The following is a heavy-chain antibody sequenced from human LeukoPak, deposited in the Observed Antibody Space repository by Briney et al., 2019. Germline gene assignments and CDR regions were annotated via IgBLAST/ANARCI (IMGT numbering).Heavy chain of an antibody. CDR1: GYTFTSYG. CDR2: ISAYNGNT. V-gene: IGHV1-18*01. D-gene: IGHD6-13*01. CDR3: ERELAAGTTFDY. Sequence: ASVKVSCKASGYTFTSYGISWVRQAPGQGLEWMGWISAYNGNTNYAQKLQGRVPMTTDTSTSTAYMELRSLRSDDTAVYYCERELAAGTTFDYWGQGTLVTVSS. J-gene: IGHJ4*02.